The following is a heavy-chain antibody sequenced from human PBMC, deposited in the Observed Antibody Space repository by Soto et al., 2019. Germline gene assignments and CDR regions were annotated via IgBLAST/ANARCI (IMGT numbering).Heavy chain of an antibody. V-gene: IGHV4-59*01. CDR1: GVSIGSYY. Sequence: SETLSLTCTVSGVSIGSYYWSWIRQPPGKGLEWIGYIDYSGSTNYNPSLKSRLTISVDTSKNQFSLRLNSVTAADTALYYCRVVNLPFDYWGQGTLVTVYS. D-gene: IGHD2-15*01. J-gene: IGHJ4*02. CDR2: IDYSGST. CDR3: RVVNLPFDY.